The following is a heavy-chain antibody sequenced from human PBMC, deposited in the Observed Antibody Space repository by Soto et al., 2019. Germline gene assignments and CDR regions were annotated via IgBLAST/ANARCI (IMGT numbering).Heavy chain of an antibody. V-gene: IGHV4-59*01. D-gene: IGHD2-15*01. CDR1: GGSISHYY. Sequence: SETLSLTCTVSGGSISHYYWSWLRQPPRKELEWIGYISDSGSPNYNPSLNSRVTISRDTSKNQFSLEMTSVTAADTAMYYCARVDCSGVTCFPDYWGQGTLVTVSS. CDR2: ISDSGSP. CDR3: ARVDCSGVTCFPDY. J-gene: IGHJ4*02.